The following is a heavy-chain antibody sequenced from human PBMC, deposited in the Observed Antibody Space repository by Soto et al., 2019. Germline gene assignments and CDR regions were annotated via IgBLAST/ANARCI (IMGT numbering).Heavy chain of an antibody. J-gene: IGHJ4*02. CDR2: MSYDGNYK. V-gene: IGHV3-30*18. D-gene: IGHD3-10*01. CDR1: GFAFSTYG. CDR3: AKGARPYYYGSGPFGY. Sequence: QVQLVESGGGVVQAGSSLRLSCAASGFAFSTYGMHWVRQAPGKGLEWVAVMSYDGNYKYYGEFVKGRLTVSRDNSKNTLYLQVNSLRPEDTAVYYCAKGARPYYYGSGPFGYWGQGTLVTVSS.